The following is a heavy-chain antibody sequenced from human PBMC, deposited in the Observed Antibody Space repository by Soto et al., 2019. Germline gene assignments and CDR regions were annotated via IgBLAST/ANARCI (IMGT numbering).Heavy chain of an antibody. Sequence: QVQLQQSEPGLVKPSQTLSLTCAISGDSVSSSSVTWNWIRQSPSRGLEWLGRTYYRSKWYNDYAESVKSRIIINPDTSKIQFSLHLNSVTPEDTAVYYCVRLIGNSWLDFWGQGTLVTVSS. J-gene: IGHJ5*01. CDR2: TYYRSKWYN. CDR1: GDSVSSSSVT. D-gene: IGHD1-26*01. V-gene: IGHV6-1*01. CDR3: VRLIGNSWLDF.